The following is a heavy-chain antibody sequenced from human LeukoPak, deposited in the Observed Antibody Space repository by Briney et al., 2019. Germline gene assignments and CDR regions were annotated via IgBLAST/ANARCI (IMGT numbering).Heavy chain of an antibody. V-gene: IGHV3-74*01. J-gene: IGHJ4*02. CDR3: AKDRQYGDYGGGDFFDY. CDR1: GFTFSSYW. D-gene: IGHD4-17*01. Sequence: GGSLRLSCAASGFTFSSYWRRWVRQAPGKGLEWVSGINDNGSTRFYVASVKGRFTSSRDNTKGSLYLQMHSLRSEDTALYYCAKDRQYGDYGGGDFFDYWGQGTLVTVSS. CDR2: INDNGSTR.